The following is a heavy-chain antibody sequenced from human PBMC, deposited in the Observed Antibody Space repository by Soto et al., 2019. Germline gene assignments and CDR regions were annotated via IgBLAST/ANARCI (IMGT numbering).Heavy chain of an antibody. D-gene: IGHD3-9*01. CDR2: ISSSSYI. Sequence: GGSLRLSCAASGFTFSSYSMNWVRQAPGKGLEWVSSISSSSYIYYADSVKGRFTISRDNAKNSLYLQMNSLRAEDTAVYYCAREYYDIYNFDYWGQGTLVTVSS. CDR3: AREYYDIYNFDY. CDR1: GFTFSSYS. V-gene: IGHV3-21*01. J-gene: IGHJ4*02.